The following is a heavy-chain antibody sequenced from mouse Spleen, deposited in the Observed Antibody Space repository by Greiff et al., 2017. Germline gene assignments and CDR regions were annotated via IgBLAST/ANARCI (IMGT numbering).Heavy chain of an antibody. V-gene: IGHV2-2*01. Sequence: VQLQQSGPGLVQPSQSLSITCTASGFALTSYGVHWVRQSPGKGLEWLGVIWRGGSTAYNAAFISRLSISKDNSKSQVFFKMNSLQADDTAIYYCARKDDVYFDYWGQGTTRTGSS. CDR2: IWRGGST. CDR1: GFALTSYG. CDR3: ARKDDVYFDY. D-gene: IGHD2-3*01. J-gene: IGHJ2*01.